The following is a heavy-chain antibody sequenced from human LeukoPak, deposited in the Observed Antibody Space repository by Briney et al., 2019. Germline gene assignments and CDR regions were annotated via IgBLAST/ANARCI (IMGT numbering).Heavy chain of an antibody. V-gene: IGHV1-2*02. D-gene: IGHD3-22*01. J-gene: IGHJ5*02. CDR2: IYPNSGGT. CDR3: ARALQGPFTMIVGRAWFDP. CDR1: GYTFTGYY. Sequence: ASVKVSCKASGYTFTGYYMHWVRQAPGQGLGWMGWIYPNSGGTNYAQKFQGRVTMTRDTSISTAYMELSRLRSDDTAVYYCARALQGPFTMIVGRAWFDPWGQETLVTVSS.